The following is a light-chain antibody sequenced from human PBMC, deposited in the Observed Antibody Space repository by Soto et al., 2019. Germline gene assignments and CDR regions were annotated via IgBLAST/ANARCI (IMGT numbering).Light chain of an antibody. J-gene: IGKJ5*01. Sequence: DAVMTQTPLSLSVAPGQPASISCKSSQSLLHITGETFLFRYLQKPGQSPQLLIYEVSTRVSGVPDRFSGSGSGTDFTLEISRVETDDVGIYYCMQSTQLPPTFGQGTRLGIE. CDR2: EVS. V-gene: IGKV2D-29*02. CDR1: QSLLHITGETF. CDR3: MQSTQLPPT.